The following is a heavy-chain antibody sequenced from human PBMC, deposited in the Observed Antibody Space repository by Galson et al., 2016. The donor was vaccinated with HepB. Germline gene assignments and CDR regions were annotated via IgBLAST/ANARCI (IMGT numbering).Heavy chain of an antibody. D-gene: IGHD3-3*01. CDR2: VKQDGSEK. V-gene: IGHV3-7*01. CDR1: GFTFSSYW. Sequence: SLRLSCAASGFTFSSYWMSWVRQAPGKGLEWVANVKQDGSEKYYVDSVKGRFTISRDNAEKSLYLQMNSLRAEDTAVYYCAREGPHDFWSGYPFDYWGQGTLVTVSS. CDR3: AREGPHDFWSGYPFDY. J-gene: IGHJ4*02.